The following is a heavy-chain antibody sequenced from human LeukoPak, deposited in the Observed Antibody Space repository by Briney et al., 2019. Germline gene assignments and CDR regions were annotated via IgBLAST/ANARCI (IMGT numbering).Heavy chain of an antibody. CDR2: ISASGDST. J-gene: IGHJ4*02. CDR3: AKAGYDYVWGSYRYNYYFDY. V-gene: IGHV3-23*01. Sequence: GGSLRLSCAASGFTFSNYAMTWVRQAPGKGLEWVSGISASGDSTYYADSVTGRLTVSRDNSKNTLYLQMNSLRAEDTAVYYCAKAGYDYVWGSYRYNYYFDYWGQGTLVTVSS. D-gene: IGHD3-16*02. CDR1: GFTFSNYA.